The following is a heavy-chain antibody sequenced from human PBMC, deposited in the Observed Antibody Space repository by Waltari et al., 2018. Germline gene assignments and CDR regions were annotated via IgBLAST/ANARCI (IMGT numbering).Heavy chain of an antibody. CDR1: GGSISSGDYY. J-gene: IGHJ4*02. CDR3: ARGTYSGYDLSYFDY. Sequence: QVQLQESGPGLVKPSQTLSLTCTVSGGSISSGDYYWSWIHQPPGKGLEWIGYIYYSGSTYYNPSLKSRVTISVDTSKNQFSLKLSSVTAADTAVYYCARGTYSGYDLSYFDYWGQGTLVTVSS. D-gene: IGHD5-12*01. V-gene: IGHV4-30-4*08. CDR2: IYYSGST.